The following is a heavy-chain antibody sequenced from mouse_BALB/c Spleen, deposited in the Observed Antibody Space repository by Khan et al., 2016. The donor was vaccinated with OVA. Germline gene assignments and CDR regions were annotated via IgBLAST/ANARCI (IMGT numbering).Heavy chain of an antibody. J-gene: IGHJ4*01. CDR1: GFSLSRYS. CDR2: IWGGGNT. CDR3: ARTYYIHDSYYAMDY. D-gene: IGHD2-12*01. V-gene: IGHV2-6-4*01. Sequence: QVQLKESGPGLVAPSQSLSITCTVSGFSLSRYSVHWVRQPPGKGLEWLGMIWGGGNTDYNSTLKSRLNINKDNSKSQVFLTLNSLQTDDTAMYYCARTYYIHDSYYAMDYWGQGTSVTVSS.